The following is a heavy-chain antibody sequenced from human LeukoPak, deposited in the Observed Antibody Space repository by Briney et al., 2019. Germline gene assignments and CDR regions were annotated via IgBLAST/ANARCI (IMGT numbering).Heavy chain of an antibody. D-gene: IGHD3-16*01. Sequence: GGSLRLSXAASGFTFSSYEMNWVRQAPGKGLEWVSYISSGGGTIYYADSVKGRFTISRDNAKNSLYLQMNSLRAEDTAVYYCARWGAFDYWGQGTLVTVSS. J-gene: IGHJ4*02. CDR2: ISSGGGTI. V-gene: IGHV3-48*03. CDR3: ARWGAFDY. CDR1: GFTFSSYE.